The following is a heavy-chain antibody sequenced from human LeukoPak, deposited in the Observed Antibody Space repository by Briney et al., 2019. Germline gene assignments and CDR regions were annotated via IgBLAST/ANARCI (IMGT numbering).Heavy chain of an antibody. Sequence: GGSLRLSCAASGFTFSSYAMSWVRQAPGKGLEWVSAISGSGGSTYYADSVKGRFTISRDNSKNTLYLQMDSLRAEDTAVYYCAKAGYYGGKGYLDYWGQGTLVTVSS. D-gene: IGHD4-23*01. V-gene: IGHV3-23*01. J-gene: IGHJ4*02. CDR3: AKAGYYGGKGYLDY. CDR1: GFTFSSYA. CDR2: ISGSGGST.